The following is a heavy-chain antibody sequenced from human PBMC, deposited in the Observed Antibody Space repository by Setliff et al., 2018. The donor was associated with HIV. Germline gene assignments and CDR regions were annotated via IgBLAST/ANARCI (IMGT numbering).Heavy chain of an antibody. D-gene: IGHD6-6*01. CDR2: IYTSGST. CDR3: ARSGSSSPYYFDY. Sequence: SETLSLTCTVSGGSISSYYWSWIRQPPGKALEWIGYIYTSGSTNYNPSLKSRVTISIDTSKKQFSLRLTSVTAADSAVYYCARSGSSSPYYFDYWGQGTLVTVSS. J-gene: IGHJ4*02. V-gene: IGHV4-4*08. CDR1: GGSISSYY.